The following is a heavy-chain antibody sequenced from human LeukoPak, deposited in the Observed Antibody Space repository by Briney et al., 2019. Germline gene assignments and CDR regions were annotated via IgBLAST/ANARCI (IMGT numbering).Heavy chain of an antibody. CDR3: ARDNRRQREQWLTTSYGMDV. J-gene: IGHJ6*02. V-gene: IGHV4-61*08. CDR2: ISYSGSA. D-gene: IGHD6-19*01. Sequence: PSETLSLTCTVSGDSISNGDFYWSWIRQHPGEGLEWIGHISYSGSAYYHPSLKSRVTISVDTSKNQFSLKLSSVTAADTAVYYCARDNRRQREQWLTTSYGMDVWGQGTTVTVSS. CDR1: GDSISNGDFY.